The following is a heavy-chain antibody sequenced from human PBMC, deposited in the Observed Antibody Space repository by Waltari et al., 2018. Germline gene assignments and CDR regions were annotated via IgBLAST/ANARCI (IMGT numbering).Heavy chain of an antibody. V-gene: IGHV3-23*01. CDR1: GFTLSSYA. J-gene: IGHJ4*02. D-gene: IGHD6-19*01. CDR2: ITTGGSA. CDR3: ARASRYDSGWTAYYDY. Sequence: EVQLLESGGGLVQPGGSLRLSCSASGFTLSSYAMSWVRPAPGKGLEWVSAITTGGSAFYADSVKARFTISRDNSKNTLYLEMNSLRAEDTAVYYCARASRYDSGWTAYYDYWGQGTLVTVSS.